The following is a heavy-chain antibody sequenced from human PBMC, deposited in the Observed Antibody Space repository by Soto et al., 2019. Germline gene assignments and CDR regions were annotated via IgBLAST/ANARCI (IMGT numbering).Heavy chain of an antibody. D-gene: IGHD3-3*01. Sequence: QVQLQQWGAGLLKPSETLSLTCAVYGGSFSGYYWSWIRQPPGKGLEWIGEINHSGSTNYNPSLKSRVTISVDTSKNQFSLKLSSVTAADTAVYYCARGVTLKRITIFGVVTRSFDYWGQGTLVTVSS. CDR3: ARGVTLKRITIFGVVTRSFDY. CDR2: INHSGST. J-gene: IGHJ4*02. CDR1: GGSFSGYY. V-gene: IGHV4-34*01.